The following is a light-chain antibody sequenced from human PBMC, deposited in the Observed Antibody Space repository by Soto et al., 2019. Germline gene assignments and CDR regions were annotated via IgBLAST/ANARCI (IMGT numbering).Light chain of an antibody. J-gene: IGKJ1*01. CDR1: QSVSSN. Sequence: EIVMTQSPATLSVSPGERATLSCRASQSVSSNLAWYQQKPGQAPRLLIYDTSIRATGIPARFSGSGSGTDFTLTISSLQPDDFGTYYCQEYNSYTGTFGPGTKVDIK. CDR2: DTS. V-gene: IGKV3D-15*01. CDR3: QEYNSYTGT.